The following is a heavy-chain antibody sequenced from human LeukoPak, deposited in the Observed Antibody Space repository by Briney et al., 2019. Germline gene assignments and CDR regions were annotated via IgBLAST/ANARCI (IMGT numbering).Heavy chain of an antibody. CDR3: ARVMTSGGDAFDI. CDR2: IYYSGST. D-gene: IGHD2-21*02. V-gene: IGHV4-59*02. J-gene: IGHJ3*02. Sequence: SETLSLTCTVSGGSVSSYYWSWIRQPPGKGLEWIGYIYYSGSTNYNPSLKSRVTISVDTSKNQFSLKLSSVTAADTAVYYCARVMTSGGDAFDIWGQGTMVTVSS. CDR1: GGSVSSYY.